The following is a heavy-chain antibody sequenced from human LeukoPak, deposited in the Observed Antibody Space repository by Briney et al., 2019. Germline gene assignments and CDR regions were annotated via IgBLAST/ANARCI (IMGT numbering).Heavy chain of an antibody. CDR3: ARQEIGLRSFDP. D-gene: IGHD3/OR15-3a*01. Sequence: SETLSLTCTVSGGSISSSLYHWGWIRQSPGKNLEWLGSIYYTGTTHYNPSLKSRVTISADTSKNQFSLNLSSVTAADTAVYYCARQEIGLRSFDPWGQGTLVTVSS. CDR1: GGSISSSLYH. V-gene: IGHV4-39*01. CDR2: IYYTGTT. J-gene: IGHJ5*02.